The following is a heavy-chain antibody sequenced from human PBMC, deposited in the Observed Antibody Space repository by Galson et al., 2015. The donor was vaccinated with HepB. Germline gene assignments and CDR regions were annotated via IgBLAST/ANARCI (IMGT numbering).Heavy chain of an antibody. D-gene: IGHD1-26*01. J-gene: IGHJ4*02. CDR1: GFTFSDYY. CDR2: ISISGSTK. Sequence: SLRLSCAASGFTFSDYYMSWIRQAPGKGLDWVSYISISGSTKYYADSVKGRFTISRDNAKKLLYLQVNSLRAEDTAVYYCAVGTTVFSLWGQGTLVTVSS. V-gene: IGHV3-11*01. CDR3: AVGTTVFSL.